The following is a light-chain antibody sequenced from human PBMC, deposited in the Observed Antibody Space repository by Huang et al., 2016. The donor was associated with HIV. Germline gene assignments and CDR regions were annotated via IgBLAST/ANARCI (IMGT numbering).Light chain of an antibody. J-gene: IGKJ4*01. CDR3: QQSYSSLT. V-gene: IGKV1-39*01. CDR1: QSISSY. CDR2: ASA. Sequence: DIQMTQAPSSLSASVGDRVTITCRASQSISSYLNWYQQKPGKAPKLLIYASASMQSVGPSRFSGSGSWTDFTLTISSLQPEDLATYYCQQSYSSLTFGGGTKVEIK.